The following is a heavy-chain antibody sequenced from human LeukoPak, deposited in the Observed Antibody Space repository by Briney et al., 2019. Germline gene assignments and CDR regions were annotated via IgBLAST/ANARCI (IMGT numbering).Heavy chain of an antibody. D-gene: IGHD5/OR15-5a*01. Sequence: KSGGSLRLSCAASGFTFSSYGMTWVRQAPGKGLEWVSYISSSSSYIYYADSVKGRFTISRDNSKNMVYLQMNSLRAEDTAVYYCTRDRSLAYWGQGTLVTVSS. CDR3: TRDRSLAY. CDR2: ISSSSSYI. CDR1: GFTFSSYG. V-gene: IGHV3-21*05. J-gene: IGHJ4*02.